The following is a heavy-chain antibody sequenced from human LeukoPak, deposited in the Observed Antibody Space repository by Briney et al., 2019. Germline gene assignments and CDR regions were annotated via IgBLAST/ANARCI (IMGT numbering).Heavy chain of an antibody. CDR2: IIPILGIA. CDR3: ARETYDFWSGYQNYYYYYGMDV. J-gene: IGHJ6*02. D-gene: IGHD3-3*01. CDR1: GGTFSSYA. V-gene: IGHV1-69*04. Sequence: GASVKVSCKASGGTFSSYAISWVRQAPGQGLEWMGRIIPILGIANYAQKFQGRVTITADKSTSTAYMELSSLRSEDTAVYYCARETYDFWSGYQNYYYYYGMDVWGQGTTVTVSS.